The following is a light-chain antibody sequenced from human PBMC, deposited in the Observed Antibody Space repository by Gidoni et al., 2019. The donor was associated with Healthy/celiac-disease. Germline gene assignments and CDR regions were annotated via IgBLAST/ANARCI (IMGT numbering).Light chain of an antibody. J-gene: IGLJ2*01. Sequence: SSELTQDPAVSVALGQTVRITCQGDSLRSYYASWYQQKPGQAPVLVIYGKNNRPSGIPDRFSGSSSGKTASLTSTGAQGEDEADYYCNSRDSSGNHVVFGGGTKLTVL. CDR2: GKN. V-gene: IGLV3-19*01. CDR3: NSRDSSGNHVV. CDR1: SLRSYY.